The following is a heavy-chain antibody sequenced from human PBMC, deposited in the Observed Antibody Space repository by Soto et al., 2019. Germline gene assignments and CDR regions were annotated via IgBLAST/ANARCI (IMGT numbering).Heavy chain of an antibody. D-gene: IGHD3-16*02. V-gene: IGHV1-69*01. J-gene: IGHJ4*02. CDR1: GGTFSSYA. Sequence: QVQLVQSGAEVKKPGSSVKVSCKASGGTFSSYAISWVRQAPGQGLEWMGGIIPIFGTANYAQKFQGRVTITADESTSTDYMELSSLRSEDTAVYYCARDLRDYVWGSYRYRGPFDYWGQGTLVTVSS. CDR2: IIPIFGTA. CDR3: ARDLRDYVWGSYRYRGPFDY.